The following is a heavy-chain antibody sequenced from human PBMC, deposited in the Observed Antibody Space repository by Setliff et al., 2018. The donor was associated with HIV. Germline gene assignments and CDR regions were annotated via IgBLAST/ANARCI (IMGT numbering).Heavy chain of an antibody. CDR2: ISHSGSS. Sequence: KSSETLSLTCAVYGESFSPYYWNWIRQSPGKGLEWIGEISHSGSSNYSPSLESRLTISVDTSKNQVSLKLNSVTAADSAVYYRVRGANFYTPRKRIFDHWGQGVLVTSPQ. V-gene: IGHV4-34*01. D-gene: IGHD3-3*01. CDR1: GESFSPYY. J-gene: IGHJ4*02. CDR3: VRGANFYTPRKRIFDH.